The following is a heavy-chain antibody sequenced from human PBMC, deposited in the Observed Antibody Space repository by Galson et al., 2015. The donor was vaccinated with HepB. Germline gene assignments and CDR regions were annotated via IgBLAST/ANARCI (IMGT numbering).Heavy chain of an antibody. V-gene: IGHV6-1*01. Sequence: CAISGDSVSSNSAAWNWIRQSPSRGLEWLGRTYYRSKWYNDYAVSVKSRITINPDTSKNQFSLQLNSATPEDTAVYYCARDSGQWLVRGYYFDYWGQGTLVTVSS. CDR3: ARDSGQWLVRGYYFDY. CDR1: GDSVSSNSAA. D-gene: IGHD6-19*01. J-gene: IGHJ4*02. CDR2: TYYRSKWYN.